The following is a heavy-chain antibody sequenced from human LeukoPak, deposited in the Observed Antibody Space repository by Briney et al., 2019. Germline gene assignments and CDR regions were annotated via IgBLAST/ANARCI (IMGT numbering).Heavy chain of an antibody. Sequence: GGSLRLSCAASGFIVSKNYMNWVRQAPGKGLEWVSIMYSGGGTYYADSVKGRFTISRDNSKNTLYLQMNSLRVDDTAVYYRARGTTGTTGPVYWGQGTLVTVSS. CDR1: GFIVSKNY. J-gene: IGHJ4*02. CDR2: MYSGGGT. CDR3: ARGTTGTTGPVY. D-gene: IGHD1-1*01. V-gene: IGHV3-53*01.